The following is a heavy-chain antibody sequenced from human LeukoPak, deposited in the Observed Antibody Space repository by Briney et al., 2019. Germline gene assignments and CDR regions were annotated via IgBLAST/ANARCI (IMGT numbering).Heavy chain of an antibody. Sequence: SQTLSLTCTVSGGSISSGSYYWSWIRQPAGKGLEWIGRIYTSGSTNYNPSLKSRVTISVDTSKNQFSLKLSSVTAADTAVYYCAREQYSSLFEYWGQGTLVTVSS. D-gene: IGHD6-6*01. CDR1: GGSISSGSYY. CDR3: AREQYSSLFEY. CDR2: IYTSGST. J-gene: IGHJ4*02. V-gene: IGHV4-61*02.